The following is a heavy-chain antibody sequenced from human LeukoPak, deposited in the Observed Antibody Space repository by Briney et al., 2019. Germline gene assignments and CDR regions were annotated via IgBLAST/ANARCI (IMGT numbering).Heavy chain of an antibody. V-gene: IGHV4-34*01. Sequence: ASETLSLTCAVYGGSFSGYYWSWIRQPPGKGLEWIGEINHSGSTNYNPSLKSRVTISVDTSKNQFSLKLSSVTAADTAVYYCASYSQTFDYWGQGNLVTVSS. CDR2: INHSGST. CDR3: ASYSQTFDY. J-gene: IGHJ4*02. D-gene: IGHD2-21*01. CDR1: GGSFSGYY.